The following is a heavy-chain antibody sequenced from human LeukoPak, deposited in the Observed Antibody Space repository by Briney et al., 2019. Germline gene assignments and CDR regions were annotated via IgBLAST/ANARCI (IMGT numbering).Heavy chain of an antibody. V-gene: IGHV3-7*01. CDR3: ARGRKSYYDSSEYDY. CDR2: IKQDGSEK. Sequence: GGSLRLSCAASGFTFSSYWMSWVCQAPGKGLEWVANIKQDGSEKYYVDSVKGRFTISRDNAKNSLYLQMNSLRAEDTAVYYCARGRKSYYDSSEYDYWGQGTLVTVSS. D-gene: IGHD3-22*01. CDR1: GFTFSSYW. J-gene: IGHJ4*02.